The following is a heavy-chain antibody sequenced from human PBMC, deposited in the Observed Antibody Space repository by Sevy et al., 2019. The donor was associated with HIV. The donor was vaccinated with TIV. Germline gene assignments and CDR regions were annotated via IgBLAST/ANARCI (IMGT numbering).Heavy chain of an antibody. Sequence: LTCVGSGFIFDDYGMHWVRQAPGKGLEWVALISHDGGKKYYADSVKGRFTISRDNFKNTLYLQMNTLRRDDTAAYFCTKDPPVYGDFPYGMDVWGQRTTVTVSS. D-gene: IGHD4-17*01. CDR1: GFIFDDYG. CDR2: ISHDGGKK. CDR3: TKDPPVYGDFPYGMDV. J-gene: IGHJ6*02. V-gene: IGHV3-30*18.